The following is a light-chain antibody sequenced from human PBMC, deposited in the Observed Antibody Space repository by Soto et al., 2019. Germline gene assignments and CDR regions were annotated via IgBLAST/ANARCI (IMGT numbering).Light chain of an antibody. CDR3: QVWDSSSDHPWV. J-gene: IGLJ3*02. V-gene: IGLV3-21*04. CDR2: YDS. Sequence: SYELTQPPSVSVAPGKTARITCGGNNIGSKSVHCYQQKPGQAPVLVIYYDSDRPSGIPERFSGSNSGNTATLTISRVEAGDEADYYCQVWDSSSDHPWVFGGGTKLTVL. CDR1: NIGSKS.